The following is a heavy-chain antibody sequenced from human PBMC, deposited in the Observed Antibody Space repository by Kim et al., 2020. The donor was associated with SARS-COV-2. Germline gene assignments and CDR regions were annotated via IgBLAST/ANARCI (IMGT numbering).Heavy chain of an antibody. D-gene: IGHD6-13*01. CDR1: GFTFSSYG. Sequence: GGSLRLSCAASGFTFSSYGMHWVRQAPGKGLEWVAVISYDGSNKYYADSVKGRFTISRENSKNTLYLQMNSLRAEDTAVFYFAKDQGTLAARGYYYYMDV. V-gene: IGHV3-30*18. CDR2: ISYDGSNK. CDR3: AKDQGTLAARGYYYYMDV. J-gene: IGHJ6*03.